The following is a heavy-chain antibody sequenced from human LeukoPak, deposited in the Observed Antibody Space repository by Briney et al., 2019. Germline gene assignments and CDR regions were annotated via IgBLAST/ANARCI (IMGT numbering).Heavy chain of an antibody. Sequence: GGSLRLSCAASGFTFSSYGMHWVRQAPGKGLEWVAVIWYDGSNKYYADSVKGRFTISRDNSKNTLYLQMNSLRAEDTAVYYCARDPGVVDYMDVWGKGTTVNVSS. CDR1: GFTFSSYG. D-gene: IGHD1-14*01. V-gene: IGHV3-33*01. CDR2: IWYDGSNK. CDR3: ARDPGVVDYMDV. J-gene: IGHJ6*03.